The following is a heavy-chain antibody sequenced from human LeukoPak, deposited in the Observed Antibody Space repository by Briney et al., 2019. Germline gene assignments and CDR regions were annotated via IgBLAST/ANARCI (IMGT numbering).Heavy chain of an antibody. CDR3: ARDLPFQAY. J-gene: IGHJ4*02. Sequence: PGGSLRLSYAASGFTFSSYWVHWVRHAPGKGLVWVSHINSDGSSTSYADSVKGRFTISRDNAKNTVYLQMNSLRAEDTAIYYCARDLPFQAYWGQGTLVTVSS. V-gene: IGHV3-74*01. D-gene: IGHD2-21*02. CDR2: INSDGSST. CDR1: GFTFSSYW.